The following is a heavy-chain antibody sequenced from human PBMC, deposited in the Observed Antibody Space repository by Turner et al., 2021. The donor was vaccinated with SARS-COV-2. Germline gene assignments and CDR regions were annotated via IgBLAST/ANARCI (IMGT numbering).Heavy chain of an antibody. CDR1: GGSFSGYY. Sequence: QVQLQQWGAGLLKPSETLSLTCAVYGGSFSGYYWSWIRQPPGKGLEWIGEINHGESTNYNPFLKSRVTISVDTSKNQFSLKLSSVTAADTAVYYCARSGWSLWYFDYWGQGTLVTVSS. CDR2: INHGEST. J-gene: IGHJ4*02. D-gene: IGHD6-19*01. CDR3: ARSGWSLWYFDY. V-gene: IGHV4-34*01.